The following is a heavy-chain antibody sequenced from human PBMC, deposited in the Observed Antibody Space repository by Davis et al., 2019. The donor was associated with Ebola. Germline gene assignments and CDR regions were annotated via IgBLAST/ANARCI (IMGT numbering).Heavy chain of an antibody. J-gene: IGHJ4*02. CDR1: GFTVSSKY. CDR2: IYSGGTT. Sequence: GESLKISCAASGFTVSSKYMTWVRQAPGKGLEWVSVIYSGGTTYYADSVKGRFAISRDNSKNTVYLQMNSLRAEDTAVYYCARDDFYGLGSREYWGRGTLVTVAS. D-gene: IGHD3-10*01. CDR3: ARDDFYGLGSREY. V-gene: IGHV3-66*01.